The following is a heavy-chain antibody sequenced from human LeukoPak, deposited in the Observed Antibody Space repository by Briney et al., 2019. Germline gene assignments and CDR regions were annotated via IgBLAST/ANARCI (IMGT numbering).Heavy chain of an antibody. D-gene: IGHD2-15*01. CDR2: ISWNSGSI. CDR3: AKGGSGRIYYFDY. V-gene: IGHV3-9*01. J-gene: IGHJ4*02. Sequence: GGSLRLSCAASGFTFSSYAMSWVRQAPGKGLEWVSGISWNSGSIGYADSVKGRFTISRDNAKNSLYLQMNSLRAEDTALYYCAKGGSGRIYYFDYWGQGTLVTVSS. CDR1: GFTFSSYA.